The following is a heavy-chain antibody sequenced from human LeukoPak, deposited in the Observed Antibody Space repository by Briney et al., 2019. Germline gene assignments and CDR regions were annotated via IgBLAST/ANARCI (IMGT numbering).Heavy chain of an antibody. CDR2: IYYSGST. CDR1: GCSISSYY. Sequence: SETLSLTCTVSGCSISSYYWSWIRQPPGKGLEWFGYIYYSGSTNYNPSLKSRVTISVDTSKNQFSLKLSSVTAADTAVYYCARDLVVPAATRDYYMDVWGKGTTVTVSS. CDR3: ARDLVVPAATRDYYMDV. D-gene: IGHD2-2*01. V-gene: IGHV4-59*01. J-gene: IGHJ6*03.